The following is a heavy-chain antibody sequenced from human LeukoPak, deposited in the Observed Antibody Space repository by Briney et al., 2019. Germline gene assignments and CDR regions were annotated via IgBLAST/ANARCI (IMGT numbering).Heavy chain of an antibody. V-gene: IGHV3-30*02. D-gene: IGHD5-12*01. J-gene: IGHJ4*02. CDR3: AKDGATSLGY. CDR2: IRYDGSNK. CDR1: GFTFSRYG. Sequence: GGSLRLSCAASGFTFSRYGMHWVRQAPGKGLEWVAFIRYDGSNKYYADSVKGRFTISRDNSKNTLYLQMNSLRAEDTAVYYCAKDGATSLGYWGQGTLVTVSS.